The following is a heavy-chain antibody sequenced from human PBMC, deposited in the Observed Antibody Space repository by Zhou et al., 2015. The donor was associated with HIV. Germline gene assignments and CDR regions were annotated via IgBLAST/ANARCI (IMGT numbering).Heavy chain of an antibody. CDR3: ATVLTISPSFWFDP. J-gene: IGHJ5*02. CDR1: GGTFSSYA. Sequence: QVQLVQSGAEVKKPGSSVKVSCKASGGTFSSYAISWVRQAPGQGLEWMGGIIPIFGTANYAQKFQGRVTITADDSTTTAYMELRSLRSEDTAVYYCATVLTISPSFWFDPWGQGTLVTVTS. V-gene: IGHV1-69*12. CDR2: IIPIFGTA. D-gene: IGHD1-14*01.